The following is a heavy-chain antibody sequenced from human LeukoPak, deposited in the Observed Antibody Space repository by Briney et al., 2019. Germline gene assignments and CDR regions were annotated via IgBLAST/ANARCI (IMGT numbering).Heavy chain of an antibody. V-gene: IGHV3-23*01. CDR1: GFTFSSYA. CDR2: ISGSGGST. D-gene: IGHD3-10*01. CDR3: AKVRAYGSGSYSPGFDP. J-gene: IGHJ5*02. Sequence: GSLRLSCAASGFTFSSYAMSWVRQAPEKGLEWVSAISGSGGSTYYADSVKGRFTISRDNSKNTLYLQMNSLRAEDTAVYYCAKVRAYGSGSYSPGFDPWGQGTLVTVSS.